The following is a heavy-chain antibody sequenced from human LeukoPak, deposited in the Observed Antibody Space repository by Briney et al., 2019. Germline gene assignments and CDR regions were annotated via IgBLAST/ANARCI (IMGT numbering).Heavy chain of an antibody. CDR3: ARGGPRGGPYYHIMDV. V-gene: IGHV6-1*01. CDR1: GDSVSSNSAA. D-gene: IGHD3-16*01. Sequence: SQTLSLTCAISGDSVSSNSAAWNWIRQSPSRGLEWLGRTYYRSKWHNDYAVSVKSRITINPDTSKNQFSLQLNSVTPEDTAVYYCARGGPRGGPYYHIMDVWGKGTTVTISS. CDR2: TYYRSKWHN. J-gene: IGHJ6*03.